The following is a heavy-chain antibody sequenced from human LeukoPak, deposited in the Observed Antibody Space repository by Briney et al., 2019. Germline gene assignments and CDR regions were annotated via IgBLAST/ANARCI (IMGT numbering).Heavy chain of an antibody. CDR2: VSWSGAQT. V-gene: IGHV3-20*04. CDR1: GFKFDDFA. D-gene: IGHD5-12*01. J-gene: IGHJ4*02. Sequence: GGSLRLSCVASGFKFDDFAMFWVRQVPGKGLDWVAHVSWSGAQTGYADSVKGRFIISRDNADNSVFLQLSSLRADDTGVYYCARVGHSGWQFDVWGQGTLVTVSS. CDR3: ARVGHSGWQFDV.